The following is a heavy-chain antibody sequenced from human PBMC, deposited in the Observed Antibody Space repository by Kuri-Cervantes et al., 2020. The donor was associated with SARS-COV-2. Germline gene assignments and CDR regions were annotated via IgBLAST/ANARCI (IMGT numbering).Heavy chain of an antibody. J-gene: IGHJ4*02. D-gene: IGHD2-2*01. Sequence: GSLRLSCTVSGGSISSSSYYWGWIRQPPGKGREWIGSIYYSGSTYYNPSLKSRVTISVDTPKNQFSLKLSSVTAADTAVYYCARHEVVVVPAAFDYWGQGTLVTVSS. V-gene: IGHV4-39*01. CDR3: ARHEVVVVPAAFDY. CDR2: IYYSGST. CDR1: GGSISSSSYY.